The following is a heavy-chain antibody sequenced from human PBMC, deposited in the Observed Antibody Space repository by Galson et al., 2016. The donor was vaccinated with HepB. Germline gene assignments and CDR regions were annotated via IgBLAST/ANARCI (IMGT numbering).Heavy chain of an antibody. CDR1: GYTFTSHD. CDR3: ARLSIAVAGTGGNDY. CDR2: MNPNSGNT. V-gene: IGHV1-8*01. Sequence: SVKVSCKASGYTFTSHDINWVRQATGQGLEWMGWMNPNSGNTGYAQKFQGRVTMTRNTSKSTAYMELGSLRSEDTAVDYCARLSIAVAGTGGNDYWGQGTLVTVSS. D-gene: IGHD6-19*01. J-gene: IGHJ4*02.